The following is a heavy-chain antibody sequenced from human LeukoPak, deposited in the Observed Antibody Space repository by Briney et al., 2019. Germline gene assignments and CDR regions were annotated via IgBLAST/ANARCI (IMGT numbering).Heavy chain of an antibody. Sequence: EASVTVSCKASGYTFTSYAMHWVRQAPGQRLEWMGWTNAGNGNATYTQKFQDRVTFTRDTSASTAYMDLSSLRSEDTAVYYCARVSSGWHGYLDYWGQGTPVTVSS. CDR2: TNAGNGNA. CDR3: ARVSSGWHGYLDY. CDR1: GYTFTSYA. J-gene: IGHJ4*02. V-gene: IGHV1-3*01. D-gene: IGHD6-25*01.